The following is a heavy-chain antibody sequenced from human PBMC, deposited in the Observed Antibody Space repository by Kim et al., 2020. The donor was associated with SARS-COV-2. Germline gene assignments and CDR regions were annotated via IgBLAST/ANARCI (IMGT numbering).Heavy chain of an antibody. CDR2: INHSGST. D-gene: IGHD3-16*01. CDR1: GGSFSGYY. CDR3: ARRLSNTSGRGSHDCDF. Sequence: SETLSLTCAVYGGSFSGYYWSWIRQPPGKGLEWIGEINHSGSTNYNPSLKSRVTISVDTSKNQFSLKLTSVTAADAAVYFCARRLSNTSGRGSHDCDFWGQGTLVTVSS. J-gene: IGHJ4*02. V-gene: IGHV4-34*01.